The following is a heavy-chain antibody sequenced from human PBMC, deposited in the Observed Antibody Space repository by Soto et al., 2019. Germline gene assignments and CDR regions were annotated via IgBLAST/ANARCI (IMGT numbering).Heavy chain of an antibody. CDR1: GGSISSSSYY. D-gene: IGHD6-6*01. V-gene: IGHV4-39*01. Sequence: QLQLQESGPGLVKPSETLSLTCTVSGGSISSSSYYWGWIRQPPGKGLEWIGSIYYSGSTYYNPSLKSRVTISVDTSKNQFSLKLSSVTAADTAVYYCARLLTSIAARPDWFDPWGQGTLVTVSS. J-gene: IGHJ5*02. CDR2: IYYSGST. CDR3: ARLLTSIAARPDWFDP.